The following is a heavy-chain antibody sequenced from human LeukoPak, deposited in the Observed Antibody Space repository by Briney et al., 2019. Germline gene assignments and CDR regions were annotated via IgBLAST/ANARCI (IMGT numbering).Heavy chain of an antibody. V-gene: IGHV1-2*02. J-gene: IGHJ5*02. D-gene: IGHD2-2*02. CDR3: ARDYCSTISCYTESWFDP. Sequence: ASVKVSCKASGYTFTGYYIHWMRQAPGQGLEWMGWINPSSGGTNYAQKFQGRVTMTRDTSLSTAYMELSCLRSDDTAVYYCARDYCSTISCYTESWFDPWGQGTLVTVSS. CDR1: GYTFTGYY. CDR2: INPSSGGT.